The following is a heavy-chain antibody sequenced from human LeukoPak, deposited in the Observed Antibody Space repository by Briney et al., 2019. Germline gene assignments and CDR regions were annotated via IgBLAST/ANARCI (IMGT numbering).Heavy chain of an antibody. Sequence: PGGSLRLSCAASGFTFSSYAMSWVRQAPGEGLERVPAISGSGGSTYYADSVKGRFTISRDNSKNTLYLQMNSLRAEDTAVYYCANSIAARRSVPFDYWGQGTLVTVSS. CDR3: ANSIAARRSVPFDY. J-gene: IGHJ4*02. V-gene: IGHV3-23*01. CDR1: GFTFSSYA. CDR2: ISGSGGST. D-gene: IGHD6-6*01.